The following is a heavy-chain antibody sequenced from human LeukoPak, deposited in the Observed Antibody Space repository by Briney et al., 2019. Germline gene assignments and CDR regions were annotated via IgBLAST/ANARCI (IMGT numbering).Heavy chain of an antibody. CDR2: IWFDGSNK. Sequence: GGSLRLSCAASGFTFRNYGMQWVRQAPGKGLEWVAVIWFDGSNKYYADSVKGRFTISRDNSKNTLYLQVNSLRAEDTAVYYCATASGTYTATYWGQGTLVTVSS. CDR3: ATASGTYTATY. J-gene: IGHJ4*02. D-gene: IGHD1-26*01. V-gene: IGHV3-33*01. CDR1: GFTFRNYG.